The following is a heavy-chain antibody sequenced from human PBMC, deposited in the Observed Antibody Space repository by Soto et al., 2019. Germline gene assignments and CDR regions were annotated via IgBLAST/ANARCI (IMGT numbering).Heavy chain of an antibody. CDR3: AGRVDCANTHCPFGH. J-gene: IGHJ5*02. CDR1: GGSITTSPYY. Sequence: SETLSLTCVVSGGSITTSPYYWGWVRQPPGEGLEWIGIVYFSGDTYYSVSLRSRVTISLDTSRNQFTLRLDSLTAADTAVYYCAGRVDCANTHCPFGHWGQGALVTVSS. V-gene: IGHV4-39*01. CDR2: VYFSGDT. D-gene: IGHD2-21*02.